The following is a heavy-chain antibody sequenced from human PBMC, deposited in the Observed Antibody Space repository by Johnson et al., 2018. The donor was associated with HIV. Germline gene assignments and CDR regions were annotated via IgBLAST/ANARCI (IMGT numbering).Heavy chain of an antibody. D-gene: IGHD3-16*02. V-gene: IGHV3-20*04. J-gene: IGHJ3*02. Sequence: VQLVESGGGLVQPGRSLRLSCAASGFTFDDYGMTWVRQAPGKGLEWVSGINWNGGSTGYADSVKGRFTISRDDAKNSLYLQMNSLRAEDTAVYYCTTAIVIDAFYIWGQGTMVTVSS. CDR3: TTAIVIDAFYI. CDR1: GFTFDDYG. CDR2: INWNGGST.